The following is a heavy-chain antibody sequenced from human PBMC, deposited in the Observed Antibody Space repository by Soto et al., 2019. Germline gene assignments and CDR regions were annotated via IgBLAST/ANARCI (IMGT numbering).Heavy chain of an antibody. CDR2: SRNKANSYTT. D-gene: IGHD6-13*01. CDR1: GLTFSDHF. J-gene: IGHJ1*01. CDR3: AGGATGRVPFQH. V-gene: IGHV3-72*01. Sequence: GGSLRLSCNGSGLTFSDHFMDWVRQTPGKGLEWVGRSRNKANSYTTEYAASVKGRFTISRDDSKNSVYLHMSTLNTEDTAVYYCAGGATGRVPFQHWGQGTLVTVSS.